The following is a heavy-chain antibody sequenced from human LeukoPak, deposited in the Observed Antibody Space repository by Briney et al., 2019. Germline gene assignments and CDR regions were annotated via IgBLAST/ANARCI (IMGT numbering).Heavy chain of an antibody. D-gene: IGHD3-22*01. Sequence: ASVKVSCKASGYTFTSYGISWVRQAPGQGLEWMGWISAYNGNTNYAQKLQGRVTMTTDTSTSTAYMELRSLRSDDTAVYYCARESSYYYDSSGRNAFDIWGQGTMVTVSS. CDR1: GYTFTSYG. CDR3: ARESSYYYDSSGRNAFDI. CDR2: ISAYNGNT. J-gene: IGHJ3*02. V-gene: IGHV1-18*01.